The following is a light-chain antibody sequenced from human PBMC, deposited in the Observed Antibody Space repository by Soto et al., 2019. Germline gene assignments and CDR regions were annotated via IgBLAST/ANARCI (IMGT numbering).Light chain of an antibody. CDR2: DAS. V-gene: IGKV1-5*01. Sequence: DIQMTQSPSTLSASVGDRVTITCRASQSISSWLAWYQQKPGKAPKLLIYDASSLESGVPSRFSGSGSGTEFTLTISSLQPDDFASYYCQQYNSSTLTFGQATKVEIK. CDR1: QSISSW. CDR3: QQYNSSTLT. J-gene: IGKJ1*01.